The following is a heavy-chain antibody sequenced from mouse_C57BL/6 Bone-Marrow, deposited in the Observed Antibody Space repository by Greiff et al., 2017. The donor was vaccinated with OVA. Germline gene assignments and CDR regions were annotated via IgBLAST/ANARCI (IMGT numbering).Heavy chain of an antibody. D-gene: IGHD2-1*01. Sequence: QVQLQQPGAELVKPGASVKLSCTASGYTFTSYWMHWVKQRPGQGLEWIGMIHPNSGSTNYNAKFKSKATLTVDKSSSTAYMQLSSLTSEDSAVXYCAHLLLGDYWGQGTTLTVSS. CDR3: AHLLLGDY. CDR1: GYTFTSYW. J-gene: IGHJ2*01. V-gene: IGHV1-64*01. CDR2: IHPNSGST.